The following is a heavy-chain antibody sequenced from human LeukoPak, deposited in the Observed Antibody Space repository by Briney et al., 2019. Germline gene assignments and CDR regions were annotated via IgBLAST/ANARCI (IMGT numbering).Heavy chain of an antibody. D-gene: IGHD1-7*01. Sequence: ASVKVSCKASGFTFTDYYVHWVRQAPGQGLEWMGYISPHSGGSISPQRFLGRVTLTADTSISTAYMELRSLTSDDTAMYFWVREGNELLSKNFDYWGQGTLVTVSS. CDR2: ISPHSGGS. V-gene: IGHV1-2*02. CDR1: GFTFTDYY. J-gene: IGHJ4*02. CDR3: VREGNELLSKNFDY.